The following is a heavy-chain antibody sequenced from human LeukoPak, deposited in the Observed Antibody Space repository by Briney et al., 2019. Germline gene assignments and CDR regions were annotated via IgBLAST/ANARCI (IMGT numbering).Heavy chain of an antibody. CDR2: MNPKSGAT. Sequence: ASVKVSCKTSGYRFTGYYLHWVRQAPGQGLEWMGWMNPKSGATDYARKFQGRVTMTRDTSISTAYMELTRLRSDDTAVYFCARGSDYDDYFYMDFWDKGTTVTVSS. V-gene: IGHV1-2*02. CDR1: GYRFTGYY. CDR3: ARGSDYDDYFYMDF. J-gene: IGHJ6*03.